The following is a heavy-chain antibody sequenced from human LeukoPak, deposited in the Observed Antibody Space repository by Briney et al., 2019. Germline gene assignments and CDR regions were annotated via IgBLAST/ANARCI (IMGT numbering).Heavy chain of an antibody. V-gene: IGHV3-30*18. Sequence: GGSLRLSCAASGFTFSSYGMHWVRQAPGKGLEWVAVISYDGSNKHYADSVKGRFTISRDNSKNTLYLQMNSLRAEDTAVYYCAKGHDYAAYWGQGTLVTVSS. CDR1: GFTFSSYG. D-gene: IGHD4-17*01. J-gene: IGHJ4*02. CDR2: ISYDGSNK. CDR3: AKGHDYAAY.